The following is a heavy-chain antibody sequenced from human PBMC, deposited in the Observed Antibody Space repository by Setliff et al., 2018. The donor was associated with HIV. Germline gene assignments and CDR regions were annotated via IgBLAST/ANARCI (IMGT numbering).Heavy chain of an antibody. V-gene: IGHV4-34*01. CDR2: INQSGST. J-gene: IGHJ5*02. CDR3: ARGARATFGELLKANWFDP. Sequence: SETLSLTCAVYGGSFSGYHWSWIRQSPGKGLEWIGEINQSGSTNYNPSLKSRVTTSVDTSKNQFSLNLKSVTAADTAVYYCARGARATFGELLKANWFDPWGQGTLVTVSS. D-gene: IGHD3-10*01. CDR1: GGSFSGYH.